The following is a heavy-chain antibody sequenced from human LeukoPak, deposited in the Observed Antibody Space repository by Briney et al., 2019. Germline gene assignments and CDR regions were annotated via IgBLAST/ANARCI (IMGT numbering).Heavy chain of an antibody. J-gene: IGHJ5*02. CDR2: INPNSGGT. Sequence: GESLKISCKASGYTFTGYYMHWVRQAPGQGLEWMGWINPNSGGTNYAQKFQGWVTMTRDTSISTAYMELSRLRSDDTAVYYCARAYDFWSGQLSGFDPWGQGTLVTVSS. V-gene: IGHV1-2*04. CDR3: ARAYDFWSGQLSGFDP. CDR1: GYTFTGYY. D-gene: IGHD3-3*01.